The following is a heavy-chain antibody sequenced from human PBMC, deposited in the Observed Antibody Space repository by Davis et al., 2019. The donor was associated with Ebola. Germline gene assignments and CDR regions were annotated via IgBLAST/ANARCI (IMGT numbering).Heavy chain of an antibody. Sequence: GSLRLSCTVSGGSISSYYWSWIRQPPGKGLEWIGYIYYSGSTNYNPSLKSRVTISVDTSKNQFSLKLSSVTAADTAEYYCARGGYGLVGFDYWGQGTLVTVSS. J-gene: IGHJ4*02. CDR2: IYYSGST. CDR1: GGSISSYY. D-gene: IGHD4-17*01. CDR3: ARGGYGLVGFDY. V-gene: IGHV4-59*12.